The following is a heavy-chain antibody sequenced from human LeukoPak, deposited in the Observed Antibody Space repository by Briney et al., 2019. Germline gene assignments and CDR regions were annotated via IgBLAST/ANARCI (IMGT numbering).Heavy chain of an antibody. V-gene: IGHV3-20*04. J-gene: IGHJ4*02. CDR3: ARVREGAIYSDY. Sequence: GGPLRLSCAASGFTFDDYGMSWVRQAPGKGLEWVSGINWNGGSTGYADSVKGRFTISRDNAKNSLYLQMNSLRAEDTALYYCARVREGAIYSDYWGQGTLVTVSS. CDR1: GFTFDDYG. CDR2: INWNGGST. D-gene: IGHD1-26*01.